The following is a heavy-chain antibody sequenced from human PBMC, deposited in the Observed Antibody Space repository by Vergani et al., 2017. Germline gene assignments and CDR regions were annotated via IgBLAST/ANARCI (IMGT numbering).Heavy chain of an antibody. CDR2: ISAYNGNT. J-gene: IGHJ6*03. D-gene: IGHD6-13*01. CDR1: GYTFSTYG. Sequence: QVQLVQSGAEVKKPGASVKVSCKASGYTFSTYGISWVRQAPGQGLEWMGWISAYNGNTNYPEKFQGRLTMTTDTSTRTAYMELRSLRSDDTAVYYCARGAAAPFPWDVWGKGTTVTVSS. V-gene: IGHV1-18*01. CDR3: ARGAAAPFPWDV.